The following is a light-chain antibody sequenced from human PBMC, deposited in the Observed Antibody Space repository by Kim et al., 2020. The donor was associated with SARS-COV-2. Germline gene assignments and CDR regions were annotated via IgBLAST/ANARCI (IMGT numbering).Light chain of an antibody. CDR1: QSISSW. CDR3: QQYNSYPWT. J-gene: IGKJ1*01. CDR2: KAS. V-gene: IGKV1-5*03. Sequence: DIQMTQSPSTLSASVGDRVTITCRPSQSISSWLAWYQQKPGKAPKLLIYKASSLESGVPSSFSGSGSGTEFTLTISSLQPDDFATYYCQQYNSYPWTFGQGTKVDIK.